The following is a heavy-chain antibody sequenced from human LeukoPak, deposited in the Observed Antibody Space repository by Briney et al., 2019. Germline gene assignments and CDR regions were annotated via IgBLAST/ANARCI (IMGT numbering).Heavy chain of an antibody. J-gene: IGHJ4*02. V-gene: IGHV1-2*02. CDR1: GYTFTGYY. CDR3: ARELRAAPPAFDY. CDR2: INPNSGGT. Sequence: ASVKVSCKASGYTFTGYYMHWVRQAPGQGLEWMGWINPNSGGTNYAQKFQGRVTMTRDTSISTAYMELSRLRSDDTAVYYCARELRAAPPAFDYWGQGTLVTVSS. D-gene: IGHD3-10*01.